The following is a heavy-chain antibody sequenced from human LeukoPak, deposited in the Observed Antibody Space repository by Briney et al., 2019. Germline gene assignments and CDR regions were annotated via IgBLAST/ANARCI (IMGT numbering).Heavy chain of an antibody. V-gene: IGHV1-8*01. J-gene: IGHJ6*04. D-gene: IGHD6-13*01. CDR3: ARLASSSWPLYYYYGMDV. Sequence: ASVKVSSKASGYTFTRYDINWVGQAAGQGVEGMGWMNTNNGNTGYTQKFQGRVTITRSTSISTAYMELSSLRSEDTAVYYCARLASSSWPLYYYYGMDVWGKGTTVTVSS. CDR2: MNTNNGNT. CDR1: GYTFTRYD.